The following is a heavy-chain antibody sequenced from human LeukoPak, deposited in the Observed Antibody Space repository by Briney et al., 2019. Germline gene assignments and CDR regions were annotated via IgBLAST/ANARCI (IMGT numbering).Heavy chain of an antibody. V-gene: IGHV3-48*03. CDR1: GFTFSSYE. CDR3: ARGLMDTAMGSFDY. D-gene: IGHD5-18*01. J-gene: IGHJ4*02. Sequence: GGSLRLSCAASGFTFSSYEMNWVRQAPGKGLEWVSYIRSSGSTIYYADSVKGRFTISRDNAKNSLYLQMNSLRAEDTAVYYCARGLMDTAMGSFDYWGQGTLVTVSS. CDR2: IRSSGSTI.